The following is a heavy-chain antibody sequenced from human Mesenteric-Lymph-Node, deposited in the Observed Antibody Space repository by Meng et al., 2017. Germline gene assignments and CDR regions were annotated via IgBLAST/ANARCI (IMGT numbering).Heavy chain of an antibody. CDR2: VITHGSGA. D-gene: IGHD3-9*01. CDR3: ASAPEATPSCLTN. V-gene: IGHV3-74*01. CDR1: GFTFSNYW. J-gene: IGHJ4*02. Sequence: ESERVESGGVLVQPGGSLRLSCAASGFTFSNYWMHWVRQAPGKGLVWVARVITHGSGADYADSVKGRFTISRDNAKNTLYLQMNSLRDEDTAVYYCASAPEATPSCLTNWGRGTLVTVSS.